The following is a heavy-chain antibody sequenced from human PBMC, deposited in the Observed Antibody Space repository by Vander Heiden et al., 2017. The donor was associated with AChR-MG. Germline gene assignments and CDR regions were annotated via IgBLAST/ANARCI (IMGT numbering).Heavy chain of an antibody. D-gene: IGHD6-6*01. Sequence: QVQLQQWGAGLLKPSETLSLTCAVYGGSFGGYYWSWIRQPPGKGLEWIGEINHSGSTNYNPSLKSRVTISVDTPKNQFSLKLSSVTAADTAVYYCARVGASIAAQAFDYWGQGTLVTVSS. CDR2: INHSGST. CDR1: GGSFGGYY. CDR3: ARVGASIAAQAFDY. J-gene: IGHJ4*02. V-gene: IGHV4-34*01.